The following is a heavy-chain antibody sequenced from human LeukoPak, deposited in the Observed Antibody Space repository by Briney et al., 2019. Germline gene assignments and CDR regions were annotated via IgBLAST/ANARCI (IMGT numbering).Heavy chain of an antibody. V-gene: IGHV1-8*01. CDR2: MNPNSGNT. CDR3: ARWSSGWYFPDY. D-gene: IGHD6-19*01. CDR1: GYTFTSYD. J-gene: IGHJ4*02. Sequence: ASVKVSCKASGYTFTSYDINWVRQATGQGLEWMGWMNPNSGNTGYAQKFQGRVTMTRNTSISTAYMELSSLGSEDTAVYYCARWSSGWYFPDYWGQGTLVTVSS.